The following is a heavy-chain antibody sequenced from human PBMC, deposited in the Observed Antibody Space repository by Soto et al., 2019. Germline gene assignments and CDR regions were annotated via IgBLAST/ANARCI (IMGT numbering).Heavy chain of an antibody. Sequence: QVQLQQSGPGLVKPSETLSLTCTVSSGPSSSHNWGWIRQPPGRGLEWIGYVYYTGGTSYNPSLKSRVTISADTSTTHISLTLSSVTAADTAVYYCVRQGIGTLHGLVDVWGQGTTVSVSS. CDR3: VRQGIGTLHGLVDV. D-gene: IGHD3-10*01. V-gene: IGHV4-59*08. J-gene: IGHJ6*02. CDR2: VYYTGGT. CDR1: SGPSSSHN.